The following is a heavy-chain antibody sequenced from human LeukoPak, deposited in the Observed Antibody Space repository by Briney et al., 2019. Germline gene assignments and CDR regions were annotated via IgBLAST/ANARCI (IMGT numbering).Heavy chain of an antibody. CDR3: ARHSGEEMATTDIDY. J-gene: IGHJ4*02. CDR2: IYHSGST. CDR1: GYSISSGYY. V-gene: IGHV4-38-2*01. Sequence: PSETLSLTCAVSGYSISSGYYWGWIRQPPGKGLEWIGSIYHSGSTYYNPSLKSRVTISVDTSKNQFSLKLSSVTAADTAVYYCARHSGEEMATTDIDYWGLGTLVTVSS. D-gene: IGHD5-24*01.